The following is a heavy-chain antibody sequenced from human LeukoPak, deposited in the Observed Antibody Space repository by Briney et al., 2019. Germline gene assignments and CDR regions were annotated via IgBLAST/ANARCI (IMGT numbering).Heavy chain of an antibody. CDR2: IKKDGIEK. D-gene: IGHD1-26*01. V-gene: IGHV3-7*01. J-gene: IGHJ3*02. Sequence: ETLSLTCSVSDGSINSYYWNWIRRPPGKGLEWVANIKKDGIEKYYVESVKGRFTISRDNAKNSLYLQMNSLRAEDTAVYYCARDPSGTYYPRVSGALDIWGQGTMVTVSS. CDR3: ARDPSGTYYPRVSGALDI. CDR1: DGSINSYY.